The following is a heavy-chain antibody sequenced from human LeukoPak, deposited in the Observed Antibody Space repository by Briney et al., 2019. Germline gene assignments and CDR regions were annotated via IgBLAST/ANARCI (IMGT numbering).Heavy chain of an antibody. J-gene: IGHJ4*02. CDR1: GFTFSDYY. D-gene: IGHD3-22*01. CDR2: ISGSGGST. V-gene: IGHV3-23*01. CDR3: AKETQTMIVVGAYFDY. Sequence: GGSLRLSCAASGFTFSDYYMSWIRQAPGKGLEWVSAISGSGGSTYYADSVKGRFTISRDNSKNTLYLQMNSLRAEDTAVYYCAKETQTMIVVGAYFDYWGQGTLVTVSS.